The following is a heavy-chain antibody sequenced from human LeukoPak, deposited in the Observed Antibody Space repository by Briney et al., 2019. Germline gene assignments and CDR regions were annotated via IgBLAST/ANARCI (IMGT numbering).Heavy chain of an antibody. CDR1: GGSFSGYY. CDR2: INHSGST. D-gene: IGHD3-16*01. J-gene: IGHJ4*02. V-gene: IGHV4-34*01. Sequence: PSETLSLTCAVYGGSFSGYYWSWIRQPPGKGLEWIGEINHSGSTNYNPSLKRRVTISVDTSKNQFSLKLSSVTAADTAVYYCARGRLGDFDYWGQGTLVTVSS. CDR3: ARGRLGDFDY.